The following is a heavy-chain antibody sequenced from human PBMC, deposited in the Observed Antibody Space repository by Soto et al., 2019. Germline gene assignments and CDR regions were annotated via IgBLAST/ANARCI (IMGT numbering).Heavy chain of an antibody. Sequence: SETLSLTCTVSGGSISSGDYYWSWIRQPPGKGLEWIGYIYYSGSTYYNPSLKSRVTISVDTSKDQFSLKLSSVTAADTAVYYCARAFDILTRYYFDYWGQGTLVTVSS. CDR1: GGSISSGDYY. D-gene: IGHD3-9*01. CDR2: IYYSGST. CDR3: ARAFDILTRYYFDY. J-gene: IGHJ4*02. V-gene: IGHV4-30-4*01.